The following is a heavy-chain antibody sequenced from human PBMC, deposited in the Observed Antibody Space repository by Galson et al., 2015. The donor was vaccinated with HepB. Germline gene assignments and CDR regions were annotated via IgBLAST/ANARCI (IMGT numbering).Heavy chain of an antibody. V-gene: IGHV3-21*01. CDR3: ARDAPDYYDSKGRTTTFDY. D-gene: IGHD3-22*01. CDR1: GFTFSSYS. Sequence: SLRLSCAASGFTFSSYSMNWVRQAPGKGLEWVSSISSGSSYIYYADSVKGRFTISRDNAKNSLYLQMNSLRAEDTAVYYCARDAPDYYDSKGRTTTFDYWGQGTLVTVSS. J-gene: IGHJ4*02. CDR2: ISSGSSYI.